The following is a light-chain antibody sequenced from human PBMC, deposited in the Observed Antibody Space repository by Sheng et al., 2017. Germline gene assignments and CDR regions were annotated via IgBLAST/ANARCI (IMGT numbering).Light chain of an antibody. CDR3: QQYNNWPPFT. CDR2: WAS. V-gene: IGKV4-1*01. Sequence: DIVMTQSPDSLAVSLGERATINCKSSQSVLYSSNNKNYLAWYQQKPGQPPKLLIYWASTRESGVPDRFSGSGSETEFTLTISSLQSEDSADYYCQQYNNWPPFTFGPGTKVDIK. CDR1: QSVLYSSNNKNY. J-gene: IGKJ3*01.